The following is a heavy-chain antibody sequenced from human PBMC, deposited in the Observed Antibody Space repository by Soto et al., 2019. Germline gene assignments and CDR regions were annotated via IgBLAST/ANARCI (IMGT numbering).Heavy chain of an antibody. CDR3: ARVDMAYGFDI. CDR1: GVSISSGAYY. Sequence: QVQLQESGPGLVKPSQTLSLTCTVTGVSISSGAYYWSWIRQHPGKGLEWIGNIYYSGSTYYNLSLKSRITISVDTAKNQFSLKLSSVTAADTAVYYCARVDMAYGFDIWGQGTMVTVSS. V-gene: IGHV4-31*03. CDR2: IYYSGST. D-gene: IGHD2-15*01. J-gene: IGHJ3*02.